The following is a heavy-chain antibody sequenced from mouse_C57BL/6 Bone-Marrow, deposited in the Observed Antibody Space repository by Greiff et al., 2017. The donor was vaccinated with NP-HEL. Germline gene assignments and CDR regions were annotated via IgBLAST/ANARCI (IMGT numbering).Heavy chain of an antibody. Sequence: VKLVESDAELVKPGASVKISCKVSGYTFTDHTIHWMKQRPEQGLEWIGYIYPRDGSTKYNEKFKGKATLTADKSSSTAYMQLNSLTSEDSAVYFCAKPYYYGSRDAMDYWGQGTSVTVSS. J-gene: IGHJ4*01. CDR2: IYPRDGST. V-gene: IGHV1-78*01. CDR1: GYTFTDHT. D-gene: IGHD1-1*01. CDR3: AKPYYYGSRDAMDY.